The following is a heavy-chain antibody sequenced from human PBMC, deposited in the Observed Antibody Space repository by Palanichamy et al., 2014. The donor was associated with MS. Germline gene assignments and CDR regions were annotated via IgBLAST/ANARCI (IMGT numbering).Heavy chain of an antibody. J-gene: IGHJ5*02. V-gene: IGHV3-49*03. Sequence: EVQLVESGGGLVQSGRSLRLSCTGSGFTFGDYVMNWFRQAPGKGLEWVGFISIKAYGGTTDYAASVKGRFSISRDDSKSIAYLQMNSLKSEDTAVYYCARGYTYGPKPSGRFDPWGQGSLVTVSS. CDR2: ISIKAYGGTT. D-gene: IGHD5-18*01. CDR3: ARGYTYGPKPSGRFDP. CDR1: GFTFGDYV.